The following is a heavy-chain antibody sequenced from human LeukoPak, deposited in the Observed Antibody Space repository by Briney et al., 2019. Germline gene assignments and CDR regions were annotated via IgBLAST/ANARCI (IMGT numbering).Heavy chain of an antibody. J-gene: IGHJ4*02. D-gene: IGHD6-13*01. Sequence: ASVKVSCKVSGYTLTELSMHWVRQAPGKGLEWMGGFDPEDGETIYAQKFQGRVTMTEDTSTDTAYMELSSLGSEDTAVYYCATSATYSSSWYPFDYWGQGTLVTVSS. CDR3: ATSATYSSSWYPFDY. V-gene: IGHV1-24*01. CDR2: FDPEDGET. CDR1: GYTLTELS.